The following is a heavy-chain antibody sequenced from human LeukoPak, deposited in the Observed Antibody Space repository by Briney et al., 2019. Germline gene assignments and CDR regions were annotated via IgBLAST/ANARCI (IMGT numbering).Heavy chain of an antibody. Sequence: PSETLSLPCTGSGDSISNGVKYWSWVRQHPGRGLEWIGYIYHSGRSYYNPSLKSRITMSVDTSKNQFSLNLSSVTAADTAVYYCARDQVECTGGTCQSRVGFDFWGQGTLVTVSS. CDR1: GDSISNGVKY. CDR2: IYHSGRS. J-gene: IGHJ4*02. V-gene: IGHV4-31*03. CDR3: ARDQVECTGGTCQSRVGFDF. D-gene: IGHD2-8*02.